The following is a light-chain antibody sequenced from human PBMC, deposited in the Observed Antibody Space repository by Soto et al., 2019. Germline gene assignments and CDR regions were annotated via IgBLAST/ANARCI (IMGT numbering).Light chain of an antibody. V-gene: IGLV1-44*01. Sequence: QSVQTQPPSTSGTPGQRITSACSGSSSHIGSNTVNWYQQLPGTAPKLLIYSNNQRPSGVPDRFSGSKSGTSASLAISGLQSEDEADYYCAAWDDSLNGLYVFGTGTKVTVL. CDR1: SSHIGSNT. J-gene: IGLJ1*01. CDR3: AAWDDSLNGLYV. CDR2: SNN.